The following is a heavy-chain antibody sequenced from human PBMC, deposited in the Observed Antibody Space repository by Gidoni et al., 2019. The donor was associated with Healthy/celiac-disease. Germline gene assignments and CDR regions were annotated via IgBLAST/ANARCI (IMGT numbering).Heavy chain of an antibody. V-gene: IGHV4-39*01. CDR1: GGSISSSSYY. CDR2: IYYSGST. J-gene: IGHJ3*02. D-gene: IGHD6-13*01. CDR3: ARFVGIAAADAYDAFDI. Sequence: LQLQESGPGLVKPSEPLSLTCTVSGGSISSSSYYWGWIRQPPGKGLEWIGSIYYSGSTYYNPSLKSRVTISVDTSKNQFSLKLSSVTAADTAVYYCARFVGIAAADAYDAFDIWGQGTMVTVSS.